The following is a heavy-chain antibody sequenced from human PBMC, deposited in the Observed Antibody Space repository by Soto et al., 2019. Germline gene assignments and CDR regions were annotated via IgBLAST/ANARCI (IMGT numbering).Heavy chain of an antibody. J-gene: IGHJ4*02. CDR3: AREAGGGSYYYDSSQARTFDY. CDR1: GYTFTGYY. V-gene: IGHV1-2*04. Sequence: QVQLVQSGAEVKKPGASVKVSCKASGYTFTGYYMHWARQAPGQGLEWMGWINPNSGGTNYAQKFQGWVTMTRDTSISTAYMELSRLRSDDTAVYYCAREAGGGSYYYDSSQARTFDYWGQGTLVTVSS. CDR2: INPNSGGT. D-gene: IGHD3-22*01.